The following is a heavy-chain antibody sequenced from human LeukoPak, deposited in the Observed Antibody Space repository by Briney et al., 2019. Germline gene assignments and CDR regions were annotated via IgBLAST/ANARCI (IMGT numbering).Heavy chain of an antibody. CDR2: ISGSGGST. CDR1: GLTFSIYA. J-gene: IGHJ4*02. Sequence: GGSLRLSCAASGLTFSIYAMSWVRQAPGKGLEWVSAISGSGGSTYYADSVKGRFTISRDNSKNTLYLQMNSLRAEDTAVYYCAKGVSYYGSGSYYQADYWGQGTLVTVSS. D-gene: IGHD3-10*01. CDR3: AKGVSYYGSGSYYQADY. V-gene: IGHV3-23*01.